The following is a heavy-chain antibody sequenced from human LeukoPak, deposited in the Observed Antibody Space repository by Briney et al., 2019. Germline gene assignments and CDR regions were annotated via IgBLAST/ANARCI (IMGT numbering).Heavy chain of an antibody. J-gene: IGHJ1*01. CDR2: IWYDGSNK. CDR1: GFTFSSYG. D-gene: IGHD3-10*01. V-gene: IGHV3-33*01. Sequence: GRSLRLSCAASGFTFSSYGMHWVRQAPGKGLEWVAVIWYDGSNKYYADSVKGRFTISRDNAKNSLYLHMNSLRVEDTAVYYCAGPLGSPYFHHWGQGTLVTVSS. CDR3: AGPLGSPYFHH.